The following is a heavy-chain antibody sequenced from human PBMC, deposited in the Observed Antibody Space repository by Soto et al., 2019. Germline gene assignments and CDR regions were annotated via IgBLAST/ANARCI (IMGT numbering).Heavy chain of an antibody. CDR1: GFTFSSYG. J-gene: IGHJ4*02. V-gene: IGHV3-30*18. D-gene: IGHD3-22*01. CDR2: ISYDGSNK. CDR3: ANPFYYDSSGEEFDY. Sequence: LRLSCAAPGFTFSSYGMHWVRQAPGKGLEWVAVISYDGSNKYYADSVKGRFTISRDNSKNTLYLQMNSLRAEDTAVYYCANPFYYDSSGEEFDYWGQGTLVTVSS.